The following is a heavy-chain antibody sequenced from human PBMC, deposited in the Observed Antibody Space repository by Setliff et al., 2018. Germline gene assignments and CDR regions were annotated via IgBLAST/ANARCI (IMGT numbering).Heavy chain of an antibody. CDR2: INSKGGDT. Sequence: ASVKVSCKASGYIFSDHYMHWVRQAPGKGLEWMGWINSKGGDTNYAQTFEGRLTLTRDTSIRTTYMELTSLRSDDTAVYYCARHPPPPNYFDIGALDSWGQGTLVTVSS. CDR3: ARHPPPPNYFDIGALDS. D-gene: IGHD3-22*01. CDR1: GYIFSDHY. J-gene: IGHJ4*02. V-gene: IGHV1-2*02.